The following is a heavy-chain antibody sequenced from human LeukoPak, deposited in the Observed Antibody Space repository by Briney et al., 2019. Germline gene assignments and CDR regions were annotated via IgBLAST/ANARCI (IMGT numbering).Heavy chain of an antibody. CDR3: ARHQSRYYDSSRYYPSPIDY. V-gene: IGHV4-61*09. D-gene: IGHD3-22*01. CDR1: GGSISSGNYY. CDR2: IYTGGST. Sequence: SQTLSLTCTVSGGSISSGNYYWSWIRQPAGKGLEWIGHIYTGGSTNYNPSLKSRVTISVDTSKNQFSLNLSSMTAADTAVYYCARHQSRYYDSSRYYPSPIDYWGQGTLVTVSS. J-gene: IGHJ4*02.